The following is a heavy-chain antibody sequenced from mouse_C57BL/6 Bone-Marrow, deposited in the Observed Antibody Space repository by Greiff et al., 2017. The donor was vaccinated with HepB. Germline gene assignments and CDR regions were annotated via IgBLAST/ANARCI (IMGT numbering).Heavy chain of an antibody. Sequence: EVQLQQSGAELVRPGASVKLSCTASGFNIKDDYMHWVKQRPVQGLEWIGWIDPENGDTEYASKFQGKATITADTSSNTAYLQLSSLTSEDTAVYYCTTEGVTRAYWGQGTLVTVSA. V-gene: IGHV14-4*01. CDR1: GFNIKDDY. D-gene: IGHD2-5*01. CDR3: TTEGVTRAY. J-gene: IGHJ3*01. CDR2: IDPENGDT.